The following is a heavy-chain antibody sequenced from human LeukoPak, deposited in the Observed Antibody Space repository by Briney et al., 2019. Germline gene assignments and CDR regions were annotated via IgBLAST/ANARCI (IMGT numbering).Heavy chain of an antibody. CDR1: GFTFSSYG. V-gene: IGHV3-30*18. CDR2: ISYDGSNK. J-gene: IGHJ6*02. Sequence: GRSLRLSCAASGFTFSSYGMHWVRQAPGKGLEWVAVISYDGSNKYYADSVKGRFTISRDNSKNTLYLQMNSLRAEDKDVYYCAKVKGGIWSGYYTDNYYYGMDVWGQGTTVTVSS. CDR3: AKVKGGIWSGYYTDNYYYGMDV. D-gene: IGHD3-3*01.